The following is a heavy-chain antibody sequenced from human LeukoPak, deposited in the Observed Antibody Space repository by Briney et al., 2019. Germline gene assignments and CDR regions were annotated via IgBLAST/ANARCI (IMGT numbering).Heavy chain of an antibody. J-gene: IGHJ3*02. Sequence: SETLSLTCTVSGYSISSGYYWGWIRQPPGKGLEWIGSIYHSGSTYYNPSLKSRVTISVDTSKNQFSLKLSSVTAADTAVYYCARGIRAFDIWGQGTMVTVSS. CDR3: ARGIRAFDI. CDR2: IYHSGST. V-gene: IGHV4-38-2*02. CDR1: GYSISSGYY.